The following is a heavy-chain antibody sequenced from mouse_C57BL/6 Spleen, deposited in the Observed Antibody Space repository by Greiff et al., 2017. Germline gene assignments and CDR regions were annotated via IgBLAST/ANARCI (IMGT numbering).Heavy chain of an antibody. V-gene: IGHV1-66*01. CDR3: ARPSYSEAMDY. Sequence: QVQLQQSGPELVKPGASVKISCKASGYSFTSYYIHWVKQRPGQGLEWIGWIYPGSGNTQYNEKFKGKATLTADTSSSTAYMQLSSLTSEDSAVYYCARPSYSEAMDYWGQGTSVTVSS. D-gene: IGHD2-10*01. CDR2: IYPGSGNT. J-gene: IGHJ4*01. CDR1: GYSFTSYY.